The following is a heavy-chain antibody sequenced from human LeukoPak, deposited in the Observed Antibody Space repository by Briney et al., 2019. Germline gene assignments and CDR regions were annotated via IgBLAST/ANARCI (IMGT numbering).Heavy chain of an antibody. J-gene: IGHJ4*02. Sequence: GGSLRLSCSASGFTFSSYAMRWVRQAPGGGLEYISAISSDGDNTYFTDSVKGRFTISRDNSKNTLYLQMSSLRAEDTAMYYCATSIAVHWGQGTLVTVSS. CDR3: ATSIAVH. CDR2: ISSDGDNT. CDR1: GFTFSSYA. V-gene: IGHV3-64D*06. D-gene: IGHD6-19*01.